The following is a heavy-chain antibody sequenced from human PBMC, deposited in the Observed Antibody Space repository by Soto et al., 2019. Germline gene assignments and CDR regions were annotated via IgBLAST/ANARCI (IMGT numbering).Heavy chain of an antibody. Sequence: QVQLVQSGAEVKKTGSSVKVSCKASGGTFSSYAFSWVRQAPRQGLEWLGGIIPMFRTPHYAQKFHGRVRITADEVTSTVYMELTGLTSDDTAVYFCASTPSVILHAYGFVAAFDIWGQGTMVTVSS. CDR2: IIPMFRTP. CDR1: GGTFSSYA. CDR3: ASTPSVILHAYGFVAAFDI. V-gene: IGHV1-69*12. D-gene: IGHD3-10*01. J-gene: IGHJ3*02.